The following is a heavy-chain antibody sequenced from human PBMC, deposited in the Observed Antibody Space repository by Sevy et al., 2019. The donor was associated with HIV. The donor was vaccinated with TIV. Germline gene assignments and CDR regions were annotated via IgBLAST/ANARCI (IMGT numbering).Heavy chain of an antibody. V-gene: IGHV3-11*01. CDR3: ARAKGRWTGYSYGYDPRDYYYGMDV. Sequence: GGSLRLSCAASGFTFSDYYMSWIRQAPGKGLEWVSYISSSGSTIYYADSVKGRFTISRDNAKNSLYLQMNSLRAEDTAVYYCARAKGRWTGYSYGYDPRDYYYGMDVWGQGTTVTVSS. CDR2: ISSSGSTI. D-gene: IGHD5-18*01. J-gene: IGHJ6*02. CDR1: GFTFSDYY.